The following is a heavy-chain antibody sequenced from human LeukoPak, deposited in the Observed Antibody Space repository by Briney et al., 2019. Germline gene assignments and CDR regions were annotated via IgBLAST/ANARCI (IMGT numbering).Heavy chain of an antibody. D-gene: IGHD6-19*01. Sequence: GGSLRLSCAASGFTFSSYSMHWVRQAPGKGLEWVSGINGSGGSTYYADSVKGRFTISRDNSKNTPYLQMNSLRAEDTAVYYCGKNRLEVAAVRRSGGERALVTLSS. CDR2: INGSGGST. CDR1: GFTFSSYS. V-gene: IGHV3-23*01. CDR3: GKNRLEVAAVRRS. J-gene: IGHJ4*02.